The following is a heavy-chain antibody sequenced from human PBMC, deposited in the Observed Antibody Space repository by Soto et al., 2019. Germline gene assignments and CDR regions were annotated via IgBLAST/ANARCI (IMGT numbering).Heavy chain of an antibody. V-gene: IGHV3-9*01. J-gene: IGHJ3*02. CDR2: ISWNSGSI. Sequence: EVQLVESGGGLVQPGRSLRLSCAASGFTFDDYAMHWVRHAPGKGLEWVSGISWNSGSIGYADSVKGRFTISRDNAKNALYLQMNSLRAEDTALYYGAKDEYSSSNDAFDIWGQGTMVTVSS. CDR3: AKDEYSSSNDAFDI. CDR1: GFTFDDYA. D-gene: IGHD6-6*01.